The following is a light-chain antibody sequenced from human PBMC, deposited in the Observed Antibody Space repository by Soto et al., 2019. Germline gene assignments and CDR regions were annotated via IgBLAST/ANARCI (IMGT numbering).Light chain of an antibody. CDR3: SSYAGSYSYV. V-gene: IGLV2-14*01. CDR2: EVT. J-gene: IGLJ1*01. CDR1: SSDVGSYHY. Sequence: QSALTQPASVSGSPGQSITISCTGSSSDVGSYHYVSWYQHHPGKAPKLMIYEVTNRPSGVSTRFSGSKSGNTASLTISGLQAEDEADYYCSSYAGSYSYVFGTGTKVTVL.